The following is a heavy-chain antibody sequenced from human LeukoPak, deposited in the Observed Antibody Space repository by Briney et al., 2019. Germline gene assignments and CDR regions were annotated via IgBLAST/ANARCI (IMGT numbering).Heavy chain of an antibody. D-gene: IGHD3-16*02. J-gene: IGHJ4*02. CDR3: ARDLDPLIMITLGGVISPGEY. CDR1: GYTFTSYG. Sequence: ASVKVSCKACGYTFTSYGISWVRQAPGQGLEWMGWISAYNGNTNYAQKLQGRVTMTTDTSTSTAYMELRSLRSDDTAVYYCARDLDPLIMITLGGVISPGEYWGQGTLVTVSS. V-gene: IGHV1-18*01. CDR2: ISAYNGNT.